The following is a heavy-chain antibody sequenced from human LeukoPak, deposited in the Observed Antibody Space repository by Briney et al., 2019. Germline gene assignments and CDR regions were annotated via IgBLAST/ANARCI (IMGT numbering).Heavy chain of an antibody. Sequence: GGSLRLSCAASGFTFRSYGMSWVRQAPGKGLEWVSGISGSGDTTNYADSVKGRFTISRDNSKNTLYLQMKSLRAEDTAVYYCAKAASGYNFDFWGQGTLVTVSS. CDR2: ISGSGDTT. D-gene: IGHD5-12*01. V-gene: IGHV3-23*01. J-gene: IGHJ4*02. CDR1: GFTFRSYG. CDR3: AKAASGYNFDF.